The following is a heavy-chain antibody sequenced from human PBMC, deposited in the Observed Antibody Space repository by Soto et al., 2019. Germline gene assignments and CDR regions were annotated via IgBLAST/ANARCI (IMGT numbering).Heavy chain of an antibody. Sequence: PGGSLRLSCATSGFTFSTYAMHWVRQAPGKGLEYVSAISSNGRSTYYANSVKGRFTISRDNSKNTLYLQMNSLRADDTAVYYCARDMDTAMKYYFDYWGQGTLVTVSS. CDR3: ARDMDTAMKYYFDY. J-gene: IGHJ4*02. D-gene: IGHD5-18*01. V-gene: IGHV3-64*01. CDR2: ISSNGRST. CDR1: GFTFSTYA.